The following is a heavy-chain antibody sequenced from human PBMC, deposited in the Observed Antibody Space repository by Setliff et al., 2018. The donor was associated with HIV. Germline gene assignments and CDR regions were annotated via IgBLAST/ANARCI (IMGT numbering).Heavy chain of an antibody. J-gene: IGHJ5*02. CDR3: ASSIAAAGTGGDGNWFDP. Sequence: ASVKVSCKASGYTFTSYTMNWVRQAPGQGLEWMGWINTNTGNPTYAQGFTGRFVFSLDTSVSTAYLQISSLKAEDTAVYYCASSIAAAGTGGDGNWFDPWGQGTLVTVSS. V-gene: IGHV7-4-1*02. CDR1: GYTFTSYT. D-gene: IGHD6-13*01. CDR2: INTNTGNP.